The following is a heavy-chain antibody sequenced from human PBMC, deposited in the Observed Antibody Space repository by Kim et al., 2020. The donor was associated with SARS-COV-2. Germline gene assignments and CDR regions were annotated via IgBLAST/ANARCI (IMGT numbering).Heavy chain of an antibody. V-gene: IGHV5-51*06. J-gene: IGHJ4*02. CDR2: IYPGDSDT. CDR3: ARGVGYGSGSYYFDY. Sequence: GESLTISCKGSGYSFTSYWIGWVRQMPGKGLEWMGIIYPGDSDTRYSPSFQGQVTISADKTISTAYLQWSSLKASDTAMYYCARGVGYGSGSYYFDYWGQGTVVTVSS. D-gene: IGHD3-10*01. CDR1: GYSFTSYW.